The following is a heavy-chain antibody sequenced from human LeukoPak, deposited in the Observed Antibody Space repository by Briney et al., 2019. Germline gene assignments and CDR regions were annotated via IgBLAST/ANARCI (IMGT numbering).Heavy chain of an antibody. CDR1: GFAFSRFA. J-gene: IGHJ4*02. CDR2: ISGNGHQT. CDR3: AKDANYYDSSGFFIPFDY. Sequence: GGSLRLSCSASGFAFSRFAMTWVRHLPGKGLDWVSTISGNGHQTYYGDSVKGRLSVSRDNSKNILYLQMDSLRADDSALYYCAKDANYYDSSGFFIPFDYWGQGTLVTVSS. D-gene: IGHD3-22*01. V-gene: IGHV3-23*01.